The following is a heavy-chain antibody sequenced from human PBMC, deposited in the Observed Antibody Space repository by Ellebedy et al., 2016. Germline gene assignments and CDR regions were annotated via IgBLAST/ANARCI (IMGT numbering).Heavy chain of an antibody. V-gene: IGHV3-21*01. Sequence: GGSLRLSXAASGFTFSSFGMDWVRQVPGKGLEWVSSISSTSTVTNYADSVKGRFTISRDNAENSVYLQMNSLRVDDTAVYYCARGASSAYQDWGQGTLVTVSS. CDR3: ARGASSAYQD. CDR1: GFTFSSFG. J-gene: IGHJ4*02. CDR2: ISSTSTVT.